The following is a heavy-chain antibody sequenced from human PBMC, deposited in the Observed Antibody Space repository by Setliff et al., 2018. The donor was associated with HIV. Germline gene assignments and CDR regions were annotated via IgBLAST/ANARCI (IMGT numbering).Heavy chain of an antibody. Sequence: SVKVSCKASRSTFNSHTINWVRQAPGQGLDWMGRIIPILGVANYAQRFQGKVTITADKSTSTAYMELTSLRFDDTAMYYCVRGVQSPPHYSYYYMDVWSEGTMVTV. CDR2: IIPILGVA. D-gene: IGHD3-3*01. J-gene: IGHJ6*03. V-gene: IGHV1-69*02. CDR3: VRGVQSPPHYSYYYMDV. CDR1: RSTFNSHT.